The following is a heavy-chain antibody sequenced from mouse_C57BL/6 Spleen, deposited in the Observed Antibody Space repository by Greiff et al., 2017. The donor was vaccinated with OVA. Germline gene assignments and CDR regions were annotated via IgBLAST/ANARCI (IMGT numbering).Heavy chain of an antibody. Sequence: VQLQQSGAELVKPGASVKISCKASGYTFTDYYINWVKQRPGQGLEWIGTIGPGSGSTYYNEKFKGKATMTADKSSSTAYMQLSSLTSEDSAVYFCARWRSITTALYYWGQGTTLTVSS. CDR2: IGPGSGST. D-gene: IGHD1-2*01. CDR1: GYTFTDYY. CDR3: ARWRSITTALYY. V-gene: IGHV1-77*01. J-gene: IGHJ2*01.